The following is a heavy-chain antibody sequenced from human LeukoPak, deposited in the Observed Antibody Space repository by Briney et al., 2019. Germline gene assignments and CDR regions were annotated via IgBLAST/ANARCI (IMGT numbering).Heavy chain of an antibody. V-gene: IGHV3-23*01. CDR2: ISFSAGTT. J-gene: IGHJ4*02. D-gene: IGHD3-16*01. Sequence: PGGSLRLSCAASEITLSSYGVSWVRQAPGKGLEWLSAISFSAGTTYYADSVKGRFTLSSDSSRNTVYFQLNNLRVEDTAIYYCAKASWVSSTDAVRWGQGTLVTVSS. CDR1: EITLSSYG. CDR3: AKASWVSSTDAVR.